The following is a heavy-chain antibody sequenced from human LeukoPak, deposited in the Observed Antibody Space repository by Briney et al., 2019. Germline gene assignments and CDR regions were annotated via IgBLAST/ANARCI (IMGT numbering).Heavy chain of an antibody. D-gene: IGHD2-15*01. CDR1: GYTFTSYY. V-gene: IGHV1-46*01. CDR3: ARAPPDYSGGSCYSSDWFDP. CDR2: INPSGGST. Sequence: ASVKVSCKASGYTFTSYYMHWVRQAPGQGLEWMGIINPSGGSTSYAQKFQGRVTMTRDTSTSTVYMELSSLRSEDTAVYYCARAPPDYSGGSCYSSDWFDPWGQGTLVTVSS. J-gene: IGHJ5*02.